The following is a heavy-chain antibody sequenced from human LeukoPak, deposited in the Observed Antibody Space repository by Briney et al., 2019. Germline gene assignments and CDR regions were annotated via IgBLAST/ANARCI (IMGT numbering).Heavy chain of an antibody. D-gene: IGHD5-18*01. CDR3: ARDGSGTARVKFDY. Sequence: SETLSLTCTVSGYSISSGYYWGWIRQPPGKGLEWIGSIYHSGSTYYNPSLKSRVTISVDTSKNQFSLKLSSVTAADTAVYYCARDGSGTARVKFDYWGQEPLVTVS. CDR1: GYSISSGYY. CDR2: IYHSGST. J-gene: IGHJ4*02. V-gene: IGHV4-38-2*02.